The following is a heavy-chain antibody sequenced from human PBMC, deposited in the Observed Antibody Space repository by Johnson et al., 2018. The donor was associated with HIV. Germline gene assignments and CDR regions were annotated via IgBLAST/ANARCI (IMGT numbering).Heavy chain of an antibody. V-gene: IGHV3-49*04. J-gene: IGHJ3*02. Sequence: VQLVESGGGLVQPGRSLRLSCTASGFTFSDYAMSWVRQAPGKGLEWVGFIRSKAYGATTEYAASVKGRFTISRDDSKSIAYLQMNSLKTEDTAVYYCTREHANEQWLNIFDAFDIWGQGTMVTVSS. CDR2: IRSKAYGATT. D-gene: IGHD6-19*01. CDR3: TREHANEQWLNIFDAFDI. CDR1: GFTFSDYA.